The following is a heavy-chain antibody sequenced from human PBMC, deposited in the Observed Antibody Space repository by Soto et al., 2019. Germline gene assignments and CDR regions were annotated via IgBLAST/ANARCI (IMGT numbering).Heavy chain of an antibody. CDR3: ASRKGLRFLEWPGGRDYYYYGLNV. CDR1: GGTFSSYA. J-gene: IGHJ6*02. V-gene: IGHV1-69*06. D-gene: IGHD3-3*01. Sequence: SVKVSCKASGGTFSSYAISWVRQAPGQGLEWMGGIIPIFGTANYAQKFQGRVTITADKSTSTAYMELSSLRPEDTAVYYCASRKGLRFLEWPGGRDYYYYGLNVSG. CDR2: IIPIFGTA.